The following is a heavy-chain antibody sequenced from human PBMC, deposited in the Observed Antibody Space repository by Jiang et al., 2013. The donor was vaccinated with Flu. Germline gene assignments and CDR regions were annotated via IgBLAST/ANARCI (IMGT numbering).Heavy chain of an antibody. D-gene: IGHD2-15*01. CDR3: ASRSTNCSGGSCYGAYGMDV. CDR1: GGSISSYY. Sequence: GPGLVKPSETLSLTCTVSGGSISSYYWSWIRQPAGKGLEWIGRIYTSGSTNYNPSLKSRVTMSVDTSKNQFSLKLSSVTAADTAVYYCASRSTNCSGGSCYGAYGMDVWGQGTTVTVSS. J-gene: IGHJ6*02. V-gene: IGHV4-4*07. CDR2: IYTSGST.